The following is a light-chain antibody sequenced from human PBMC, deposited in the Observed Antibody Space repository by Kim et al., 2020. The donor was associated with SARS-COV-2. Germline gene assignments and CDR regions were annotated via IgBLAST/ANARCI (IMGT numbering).Light chain of an antibody. V-gene: IGKV1-13*02. CDR3: PQFKSFPPT. CDR2: GTS. CDR1: QGIGTS. J-gene: IGKJ1*01. Sequence: AIQLAQSPSSLSASAGDRVTITCRASQGIGTSLAWYRQRPGKAPQLLMEGTSTLESGVPSGSTGSGSGTDFILTISSLQHEDFATYYCPQFKSFPPTFGQGTKVDIK.